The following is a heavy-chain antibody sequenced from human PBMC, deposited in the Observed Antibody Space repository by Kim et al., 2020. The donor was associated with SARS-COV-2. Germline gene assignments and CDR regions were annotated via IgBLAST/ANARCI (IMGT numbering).Heavy chain of an antibody. CDR2: ISSSGSTI. Sequence: GGSLRLSCAASGFTFSSYEMNWVRQAPGKGLEWVSYISSSGSTIYYADSVKGRFTISRDNAKNSLYLQMNSLRAEDTAVYYCARDLFRAYCSSTSCHFGMDVWDQGTTVTVSS. CDR1: GFTFSSYE. J-gene: IGHJ6*02. CDR3: ARDLFRAYCSSTSCHFGMDV. D-gene: IGHD2-2*01. V-gene: IGHV3-48*03.